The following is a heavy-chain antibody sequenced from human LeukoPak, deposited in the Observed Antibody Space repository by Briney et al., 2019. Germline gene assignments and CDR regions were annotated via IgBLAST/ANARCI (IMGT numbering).Heavy chain of an antibody. CDR2: VNHIGTT. Sequence: SETLSHTCGVYGGSLRTYYWTWVRQPPGKGLEWIGEVNHIGTTNYNPTLESRVTISVDTAKNHLSLKLTSVTAADAAVYYCARASRFYYGLDVWGQGTTVTVSS. V-gene: IGHV4-34*01. J-gene: IGHJ6*02. CDR1: GGSLRTYY. CDR3: ARASRFYYGLDV.